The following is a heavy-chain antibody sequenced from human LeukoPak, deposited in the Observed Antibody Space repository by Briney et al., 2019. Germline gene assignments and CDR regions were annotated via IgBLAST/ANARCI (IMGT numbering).Heavy chain of an antibody. CDR2: ISDSGVFT. CDR1: GFIFSSYS. D-gene: IGHD3-22*01. Sequence: PGGSLRLSCAASGFIFSSYSMKWVRQAPGKGLEWVSSISDSGVFTYYADSVKGGFTISRDNAKNSLYLQMNSLRAEDTAVYYCAKDQAEGYMTSSGYSFDYWGQGTLVTVSS. CDR3: AKDQAEGYMTSSGYSFDY. V-gene: IGHV3-21*04. J-gene: IGHJ4*02.